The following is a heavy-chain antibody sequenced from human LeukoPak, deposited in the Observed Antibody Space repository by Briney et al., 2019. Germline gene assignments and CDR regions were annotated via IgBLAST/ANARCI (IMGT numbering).Heavy chain of an antibody. J-gene: IGHJ6*03. CDR2: MNPNSGNT. CDR3: ARARRSTSRDYYYYYYMDV. CDR1: GYTFTSYD. V-gene: IGHV1-8*01. D-gene: IGHD2-2*01. Sequence: ASVKVSCKASGYTFTSYDINWVRQATGQGLEWMGWMNPNSGNTGYAQKFQGRVTMTRNTSISTAYMELSSLRSEDTAVYYCARARRSTSRDYYYYYYMDVWGKGTTVTVSS.